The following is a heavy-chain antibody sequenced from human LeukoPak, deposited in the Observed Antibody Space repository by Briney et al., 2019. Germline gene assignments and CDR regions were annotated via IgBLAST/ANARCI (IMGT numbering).Heavy chain of an antibody. V-gene: IGHV3-48*03. CDR1: GFTFRSYA. CDR2: ISGSGGII. Sequence: GGSLRLSCAASGFTFRSYAMHWVRQAPGKGLEWVSYISGSGGIIYYADSVRGRFTISRDNARNSLFLQMNTLRADDTAVYYWATGGRGSYRFDDGGQGTLVTV. CDR3: ATGGRGSYRFDD. D-gene: IGHD1-26*01. J-gene: IGHJ4*02.